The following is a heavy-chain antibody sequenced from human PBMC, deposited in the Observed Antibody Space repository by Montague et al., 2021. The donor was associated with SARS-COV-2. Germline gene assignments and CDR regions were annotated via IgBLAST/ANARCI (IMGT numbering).Heavy chain of an antibody. CDR1: GGSISSSTYY. CDR2: LYNGGTT. D-gene: IGHD3-16*01. CDR3: ARTSKLRESSSGNYYYHAMDV. Sequence: SETLSLTCNASGGSISSSTYYWGWIRQPPGKGLEWIGNLYNGGTTYYSPSLKSRVTISVDMSKNHFSLNMASVTAADTAVYYCARTSKLRESSSGNYYYHAMDVWGQGTTVTVSS. J-gene: IGHJ6*02. V-gene: IGHV4-39*02.